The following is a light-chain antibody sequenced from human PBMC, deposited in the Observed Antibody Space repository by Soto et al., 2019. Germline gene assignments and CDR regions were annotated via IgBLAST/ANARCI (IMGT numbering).Light chain of an antibody. CDR1: QSVSNN. J-gene: IGKJ5*01. CDR3: QKYNNWPIT. Sequence: ESVLTQSPGTLSLSPGERATLSCRASQSVSNNLAWYQQKPGQAPRLLIYGASTRATGIPARFSGSGSGTEFTLTISSLQSEDFAVYFCQKYNNWPITFGRGTRLEIK. CDR2: GAS. V-gene: IGKV3-15*01.